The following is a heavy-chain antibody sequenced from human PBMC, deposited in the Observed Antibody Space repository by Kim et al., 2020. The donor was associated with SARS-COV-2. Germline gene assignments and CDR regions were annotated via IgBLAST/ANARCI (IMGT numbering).Heavy chain of an antibody. V-gene: IGHV3-30*04. D-gene: IGHD3-10*01. CDR3: ARGTILLWFGELLFHAPDYYYYYGMDV. J-gene: IGHJ6*02. CDR2: ISYDGSNK. CDR1: GFTFSSYA. Sequence: GGSLRLSCAASGFTFSSYAMHWVRQAPGKGLEWVAGISYDGSNKYYADSVKGRFTISRDNSKNTLYLQMNSLRAEDTAVYYCARGTILLWFGELLFHAPDYYYYYGMDVWGQGTTVTVSS.